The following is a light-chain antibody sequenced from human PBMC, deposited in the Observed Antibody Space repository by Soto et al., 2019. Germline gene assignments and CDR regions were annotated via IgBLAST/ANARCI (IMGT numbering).Light chain of an antibody. V-gene: IGKV3-15*01. Sequence: EIAMTQSPATMSVSPGKRATISCRASQSVSSNLAWYQQKPGQTPRLLIYGASTRATGIPARFSGSGSGTEFTLTISSMKSEDFAVYYCQQYSNWGTFGQGTKVDIK. CDR1: QSVSSN. CDR3: QQYSNWGT. CDR2: GAS. J-gene: IGKJ1*01.